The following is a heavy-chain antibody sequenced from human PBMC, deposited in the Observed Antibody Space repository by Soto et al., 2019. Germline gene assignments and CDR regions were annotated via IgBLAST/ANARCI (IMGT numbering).Heavy chain of an antibody. CDR1: GGSISSSSYY. J-gene: IGHJ4*02. D-gene: IGHD2-2*01. CDR2: IYYSGST. V-gene: IGHV4-39*01. CDR3: ASGDIVVVPAAN. Sequence: SETLSLTCTVSGGSISSSSYYWGWIRQPPGKGLEWIGSIYYSGSTYYNPSLKSRVTISVDTSKNQFSLKLSPVTAADTAVYYCASGDIVVVPAANWGQGTLVTAPQ.